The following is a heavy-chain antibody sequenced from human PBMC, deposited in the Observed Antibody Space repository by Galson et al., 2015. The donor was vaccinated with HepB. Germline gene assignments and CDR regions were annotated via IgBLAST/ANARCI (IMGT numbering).Heavy chain of an antibody. V-gene: IGHV2-5*02. CDR2: IYWDDDK. Sequence: PALVKPTQTLTLTCTFSGFSLSTSGVGVGWIRQPPGKALEWLALIYWDDDKRYSPSLKSRLTITKDTSKNQVVLTMTNMDPVDTATYYCAHRWRPQYQLAFGPGFDYWGQGTLVTVSS. D-gene: IGHD2-2*01. J-gene: IGHJ4*02. CDR1: GFSLSTSGVG. CDR3: AHRWRPQYQLAFGPGFDY.